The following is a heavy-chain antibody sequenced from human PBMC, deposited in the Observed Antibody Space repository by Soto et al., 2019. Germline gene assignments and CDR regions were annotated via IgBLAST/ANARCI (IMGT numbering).Heavy chain of an antibody. V-gene: IGHV4-30-4*01. Sequence: QVQLQESGPGLVKPSQTLSLTCNVSGDSIANGDFYWNWIRQPPGKGLEWIGYISYTGSTFYHPPLKGRVSTSVDMSTSQFSLRLTSVTAADPAIYYCAREGHSRYNTAAFDSWGPGTRVTVS. CDR2: ISYTGST. CDR1: GDSIANGDFY. CDR3: AREGHSRYNTAAFDS. D-gene: IGHD4-4*01. J-gene: IGHJ3*02.